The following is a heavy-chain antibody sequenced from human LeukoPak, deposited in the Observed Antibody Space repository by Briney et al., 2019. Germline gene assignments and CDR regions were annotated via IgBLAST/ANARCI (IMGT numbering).Heavy chain of an antibody. V-gene: IGHV1-2*02. D-gene: IGHD3-16*01. CDR2: INPNSGGP. CDR3: ARDVSAGGTNWFDP. Sequence: ASVKVSCKASGYTFTGYYIHWVRQAPGQGPEWMGWINPNSGGPNYAQKFQGRVTMTRDTSISTAYMEMSRLRSDDTAVYYCARDVSAGGTNWFDPWGQGTLVTVSS. CDR1: GYTFTGYY. J-gene: IGHJ5*02.